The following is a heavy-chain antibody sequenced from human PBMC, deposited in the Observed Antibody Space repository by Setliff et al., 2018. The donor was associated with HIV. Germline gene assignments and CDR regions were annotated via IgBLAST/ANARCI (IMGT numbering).Heavy chain of an antibody. CDR3: ARGVPYSSSSEYYYYYYYMDV. J-gene: IGHJ6*03. V-gene: IGHV3-21*01. CDR2: ITISSGYI. CDR1: GFTFSSYN. D-gene: IGHD6-6*01. Sequence: GGSLRLSCAASGFTFSSYNMNWVRQAPGKGLEWVSSITISSGYIYYADSVKGRFTISRDNAKSSLYLQMNSLRAEDTAVYYCARGVPYSSSSEYYYYYYYMDVWGTGTTVTVSS.